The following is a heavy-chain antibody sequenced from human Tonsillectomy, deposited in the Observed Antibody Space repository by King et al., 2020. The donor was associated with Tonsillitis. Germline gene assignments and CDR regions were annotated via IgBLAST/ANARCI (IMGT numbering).Heavy chain of an antibody. Sequence: VQLQQWGAGLLKPSETLSLTCAVYDGSFSGYYWSWIRQPPGQGLEWIGEINHSGSTTCNPSLKSRCTLSVDTSKNQFSLRLSSVTAADTAVYYCARGGVYCGGDCYVDRWGQGTLVTVSS. D-gene: IGHD2-21*01. CDR3: ARGGVYCGGDCYVDR. V-gene: IGHV4-34*01. CDR2: INHSGST. J-gene: IGHJ4*02. CDR1: DGSFSGYY.